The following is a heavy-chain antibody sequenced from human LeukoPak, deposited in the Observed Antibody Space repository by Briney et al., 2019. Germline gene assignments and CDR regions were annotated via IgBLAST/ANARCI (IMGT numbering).Heavy chain of an antibody. V-gene: IGHV3-23*01. J-gene: IGHJ3*02. D-gene: IGHD2-2*02. Sequence: GGSLRLSCAVSGFTFTDYWMNWVRQAPGKGLEWVSAISGSGGSTYYADSVKGRFTISRDNSKNTLYLQMNSLRAEDTAVYYCAKDWGYCSSTSCYKEDAFDIWGQGTMVTVSS. CDR1: GFTFTDYW. CDR3: AKDWGYCSSTSCYKEDAFDI. CDR2: ISGSGGST.